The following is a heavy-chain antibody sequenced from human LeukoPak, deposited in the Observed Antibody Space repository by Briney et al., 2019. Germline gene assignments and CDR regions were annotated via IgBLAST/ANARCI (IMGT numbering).Heavy chain of an antibody. V-gene: IGHV4-59*11. D-gene: IGHD3-10*01. Sequence: SETLSLTCTVSGGSISSHYWSWIRQPPGKGLEWIGYIYYSGSTNYNPSLKSRVTISVDTSKNQFSLKLSSVTAADTAVYYCARDRMGSGSYFPWFDPWGQGTLVTVSS. J-gene: IGHJ5*02. CDR3: ARDRMGSGSYFPWFDP. CDR1: GGSISSHY. CDR2: IYYSGST.